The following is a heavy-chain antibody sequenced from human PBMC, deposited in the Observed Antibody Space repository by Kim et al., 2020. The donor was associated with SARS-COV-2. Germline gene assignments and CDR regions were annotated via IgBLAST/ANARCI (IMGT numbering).Heavy chain of an antibody. V-gene: IGHV1-69*13. CDR3: ARGGYCSSTSCHFDY. J-gene: IGHJ4*02. D-gene: IGHD2-2*01. CDR2: IIPIFGTA. CDR1: GGTFSSYA. Sequence: SVKVSCKASGGTFSSYAISWVRQAPGQGLEWMGGIIPIFGTANYAQKFQGRVTITADESTSTAYMELSSLRSEDTAVYYCARGGYCSSTSCHFDYWGQGSLVTVSS.